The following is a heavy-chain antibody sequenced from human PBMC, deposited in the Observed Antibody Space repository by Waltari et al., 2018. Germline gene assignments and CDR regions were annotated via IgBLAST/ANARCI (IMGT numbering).Heavy chain of an antibody. CDR3: AREAGYILGDAFDI. V-gene: IGHV4-59*01. CDR2: IYYSGST. Sequence: QVQLQESGPGLVKPSETLSLTCTVSGGSISSYYWRWIRQPPGKGLEWIGYIYYSGSTNYNPSLKSRVTISVDTSKNQFSLKLSSVTAADTAVYYCAREAGYILGDAFDIWGQGTMVTVSS. D-gene: IGHD3-9*01. CDR1: GGSISSYY. J-gene: IGHJ3*02.